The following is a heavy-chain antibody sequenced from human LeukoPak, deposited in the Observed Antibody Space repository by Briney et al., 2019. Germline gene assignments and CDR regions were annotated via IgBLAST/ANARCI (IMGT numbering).Heavy chain of an antibody. V-gene: IGHV1-69*04. CDR2: IIPILGIA. Sequence: SVKVSCKASGGTFSSYAISWVRQAPGQGLEWMGRIIPILGIANYAQKFQGRVTITADKSTSTAYMELSSVTAADTAVYYCARLGYDYVWGSYNWFDPWGQGTLVTVSS. CDR1: GGTFSSYA. J-gene: IGHJ5*02. D-gene: IGHD3-16*01. CDR3: ARLGYDYVWGSYNWFDP.